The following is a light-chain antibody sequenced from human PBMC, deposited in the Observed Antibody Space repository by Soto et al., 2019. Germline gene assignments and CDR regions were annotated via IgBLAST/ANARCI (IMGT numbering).Light chain of an antibody. CDR3: QQSYNSPQT. J-gene: IGKJ1*01. Sequence: DIQMTQSPSSLSASVGDEVTITFRASQTIMTYLNWYQLKPGKPPRLLIYAASSLQSGVPSRFSGSGPGTDFTLTITSLQPEDFATYSCQQSYNSPQTFGQGTKVDI. V-gene: IGKV1-39*01. CDR2: AAS. CDR1: QTIMTY.